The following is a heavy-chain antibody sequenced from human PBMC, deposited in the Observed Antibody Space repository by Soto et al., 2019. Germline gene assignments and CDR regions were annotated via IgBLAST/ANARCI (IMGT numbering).Heavy chain of an antibody. CDR3: ARGYYDSSGYYPFSVYGMDA. Sequence: SVKVSCKASGGTFSGYAISWVRQAPGQGLEWMGGIIPIFGTANYAQKFQGRVTITADESTSTAYMELSSLRSEDTAVYYCARGYYDSSGYYPFSVYGMDAWGQGTTVTVSS. D-gene: IGHD3-22*01. J-gene: IGHJ6*02. CDR2: IIPIFGTA. CDR1: GGTFSGYA. V-gene: IGHV1-69*13.